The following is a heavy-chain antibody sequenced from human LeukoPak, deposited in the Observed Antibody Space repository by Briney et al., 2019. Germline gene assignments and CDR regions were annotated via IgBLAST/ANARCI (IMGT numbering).Heavy chain of an antibody. CDR2: IYYSGST. D-gene: IGHD6-19*01. V-gene: IGHV4-31*03. Sequence: KASETLSLTCTVSGGSISSGGYYWSWIRQHPGKGLEWIGYIYYSGSTYYNPSLKSRVTISVDTSKNQFSLKLSSVTAADTAVYYCARGAHGSIAVAGAGLDDAFDIWGQGTMVTVSS. CDR1: GGSISSGGYY. CDR3: ARGAHGSIAVAGAGLDDAFDI. J-gene: IGHJ3*02.